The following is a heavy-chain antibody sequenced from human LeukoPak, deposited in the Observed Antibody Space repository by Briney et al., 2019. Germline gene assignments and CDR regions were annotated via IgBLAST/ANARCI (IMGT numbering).Heavy chain of an antibody. CDR2: ISWNSGSI. CDR1: GFTFDDYA. Sequence: GGSLRLSCAASGFTFDDYAMHWVRQAPGKGLEWVSGISWNSGSIVYADSVKGRFTISRDNAKNSLYLQMNSLRAEDTALYYCAKGAVAVLYYYYGMDVWGQGTTVTVSS. J-gene: IGHJ6*02. V-gene: IGHV3-9*01. CDR3: AKGAVAVLYYYYGMDV. D-gene: IGHD6-19*01.